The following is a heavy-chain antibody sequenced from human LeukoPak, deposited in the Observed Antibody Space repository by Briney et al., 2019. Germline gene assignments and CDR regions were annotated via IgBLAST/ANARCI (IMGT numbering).Heavy chain of an antibody. CDR1: GYSFTSYW. CDR3: ARRGDSSGYYYGYYFDY. Sequence: GESLKISCKGSGYSFTSYWIGRVRQMPGKGLEWMGIIYPGDSDTRYSPSFQGQVTISADKSISTAYLQWSSLKASDTAMYYCARRGDSSGYYYGYYFDYWGQGTLVTVSS. CDR2: IYPGDSDT. V-gene: IGHV5-51*01. J-gene: IGHJ4*02. D-gene: IGHD3-22*01.